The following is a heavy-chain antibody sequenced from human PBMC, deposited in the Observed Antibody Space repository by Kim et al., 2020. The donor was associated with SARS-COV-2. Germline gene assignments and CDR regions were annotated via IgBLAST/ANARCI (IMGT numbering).Heavy chain of an antibody. J-gene: IGHJ5*02. V-gene: IGHV4-59*01. CDR3: ARSYLGDTVTTRVLSRITGTNYHLGWFDP. Sequence: SETLSLTCTVSGGSISSYYWSWIRQPPGKGLEWIGYIYYSGSTNYNPSLKSRVTISVDTSKNQFSLKLSSVTAADTAVYYCARSYLGDTVTTRVLSRITGTNYHLGWFDPWGQGTLVTVSS. D-gene: IGHD1-20*01. CDR1: GGSISSYY. CDR2: IYYSGST.